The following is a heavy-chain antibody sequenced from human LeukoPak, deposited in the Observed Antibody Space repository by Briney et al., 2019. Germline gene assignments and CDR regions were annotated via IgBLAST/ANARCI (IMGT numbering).Heavy chain of an antibody. CDR3: ARTGYSYGYWWFDP. Sequence: GASVKVSCKASGYTFIGYYMHWVRQAPGQGLEWMGWINPNSGGTNYAQKFQGRVTMTRDTSISTAYMELSRLRSDDTAVYYCARTGYSYGYWWFDPWGQGTLVTVSS. J-gene: IGHJ5*02. CDR1: GYTFIGYY. D-gene: IGHD5-18*01. V-gene: IGHV1-2*02. CDR2: INPNSGGT.